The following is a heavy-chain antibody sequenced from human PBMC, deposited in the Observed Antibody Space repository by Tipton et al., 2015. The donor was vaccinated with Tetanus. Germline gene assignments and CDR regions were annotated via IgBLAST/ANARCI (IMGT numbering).Heavy chain of an antibody. Sequence: QLVQSGPEVKKPGASVKISCKASGYTFTSYLIHWVRQAPGQGLEWMGIINPNDGERMYAQRFQGRLTMTRDTSTSTVYKDLSSLGSDDTAVYYCARGLPREPFYFDYWGQGKQVSVSS. D-gene: IGHD1-26*01. CDR3: ARGLPREPFYFDY. V-gene: IGHV1-46*01. CDR1: GYTFTSYL. CDR2: INPNDGER. J-gene: IGHJ4*02.